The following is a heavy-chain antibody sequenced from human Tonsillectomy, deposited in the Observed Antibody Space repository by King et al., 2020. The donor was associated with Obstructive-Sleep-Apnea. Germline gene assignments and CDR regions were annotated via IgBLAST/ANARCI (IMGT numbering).Heavy chain of an antibody. J-gene: IGHJ4*02. D-gene: IGHD6-19*01. CDR1: GFAFSSYA. CDR2: ISYDGKNK. V-gene: IGHV3-30*04. Sequence: AQLVESGGGVVQPGRSLRLSCAASGFAFSSYAMHWVRQAPGKGLEWVAVISYDGKNKYYADSVKGRFTLSRDNSETTVTLQMNSLRVGDTAVYYCVSTVTGPDYWGQGTLVTVSS. CDR3: VSTVTGPDY.